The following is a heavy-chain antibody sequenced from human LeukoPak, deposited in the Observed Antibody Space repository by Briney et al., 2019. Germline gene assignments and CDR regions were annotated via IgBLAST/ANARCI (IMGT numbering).Heavy chain of an antibody. CDR2: ISGSGGSI. Sequence: GGSLRLSCAASGFTFSCYDMSWVRQAPGKGLEWVSSISGSGGSIYYADSVKGRFTISRDNSKNTLYLQMNSLRAEDTAVYYCEKDVSYSGGWLTYLDYWGQGTLVTVSS. D-gene: IGHD6-19*01. CDR1: GFTFSCYD. J-gene: IGHJ4*02. CDR3: EKDVSYSGGWLTYLDY. V-gene: IGHV3-23*01.